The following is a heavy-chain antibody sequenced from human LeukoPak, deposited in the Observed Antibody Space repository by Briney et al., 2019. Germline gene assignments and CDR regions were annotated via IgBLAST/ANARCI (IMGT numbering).Heavy chain of an antibody. CDR2: INHSGST. V-gene: IGHV4-34*01. CDR3: ARGGPFFDY. Sequence: SETLSLTCAVYGGSFSGYYWSWIRQPPGKGLEWIGEINHSGSTNYNPSLKSRVTISVDTSKNQFSLKLSSVTAADTAVYYCARGGPFFDYWGQGTLVTVTS. CDR1: GGSFSGYY. J-gene: IGHJ4*02.